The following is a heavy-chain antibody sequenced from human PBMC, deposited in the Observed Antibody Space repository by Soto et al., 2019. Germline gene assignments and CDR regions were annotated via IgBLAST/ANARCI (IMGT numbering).Heavy chain of an antibody. J-gene: IGHJ6*03. CDR3: ARGLIIWFGELSRRGGYYYYMDV. CDR2: INDSGNI. D-gene: IGHD3-10*01. Sequence: QVQLQQWGAGLLKPSETLSLTCAVYGGSFSGYQWTWIRQTPGKRLEWIGEINDSGNINYNPSLKSRVTILVDTPKKQISLKLSSVAAADTDVYYCARGLIIWFGELSRRGGYYYYMDVWGKGTTVTVSS. V-gene: IGHV4-34*01. CDR1: GGSFSGYQ.